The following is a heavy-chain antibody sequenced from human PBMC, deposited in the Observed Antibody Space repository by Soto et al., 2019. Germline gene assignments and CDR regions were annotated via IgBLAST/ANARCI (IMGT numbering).Heavy chain of an antibody. CDR2: IYYSGST. D-gene: IGHD3-22*01. V-gene: IGHV4-59*01. CDR1: GGSISSYY. J-gene: IGHJ3*02. Sequence: SETLSLTCTVSGGSISSYYWSWIRQPPGKGLEWIGYIYYSGSTNYNPSLKSRVTISVDTSKNQFSLKLGSVTAADTAVYYCARGGYYDSSGYSGDAFDICGQGTMVT. CDR3: ARGGYYDSSGYSGDAFDI.